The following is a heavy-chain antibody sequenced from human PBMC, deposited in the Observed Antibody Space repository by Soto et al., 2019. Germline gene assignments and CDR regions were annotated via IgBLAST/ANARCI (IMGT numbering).Heavy chain of an antibody. CDR1: GYSFTSYW. CDR2: IDPSDSYT. V-gene: IGHV5-10-1*01. CDR3: ASSNGSGSDYYYYGMDV. J-gene: IGHJ6*02. Sequence: GESLKISCKGSGYSFTSYWISWVRQVPGKGLEWMGRIDPSDSYTNYSPSFQGHVTISADKSISTAYLQWSSLKASDTAMYYCASSNGSGSDYYYYGMDVWGQGTTVTVSS. D-gene: IGHD3-10*01.